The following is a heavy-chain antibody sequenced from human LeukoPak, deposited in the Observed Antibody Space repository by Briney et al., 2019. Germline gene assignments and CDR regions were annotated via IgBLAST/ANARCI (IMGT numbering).Heavy chain of an antibody. CDR3: AKAGHLGSSGATYEED. D-gene: IGHD6-19*01. CDR1: GFTFSSYA. Sequence: PGGSLRPSCAASGFTFSSYAMSWVRQAPGKGLEWVSAISGSGGSTYYADSVKGRFTISRDNSKNTLYLQMNSLRAEDTAVYYCAKAGHLGSSGATYEEDWGQGTLVTASS. CDR2: ISGSGGST. J-gene: IGHJ4*02. V-gene: IGHV3-23*01.